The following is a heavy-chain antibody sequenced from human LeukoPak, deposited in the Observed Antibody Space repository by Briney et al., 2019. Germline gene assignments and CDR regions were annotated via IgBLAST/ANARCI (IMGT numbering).Heavy chain of an antibody. V-gene: IGHV3-66*01. D-gene: IGHD1-14*01. CDR2: IYSGGST. Sequence: GGSLRLSCAASGFTVSSNYMSWVRQAPGKGLEWVSVIYSGGSTYYADSVKGRFTISRDNSKNMLYLQMNSLRAEDTAVYYCAKAAGARQGYAFDIWGQGTMVTISS. J-gene: IGHJ3*02. CDR1: GFTVSSNY. CDR3: AKAAGARQGYAFDI.